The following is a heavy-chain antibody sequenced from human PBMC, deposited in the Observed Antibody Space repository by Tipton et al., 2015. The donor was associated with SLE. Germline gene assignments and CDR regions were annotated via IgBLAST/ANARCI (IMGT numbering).Heavy chain of an antibody. CDR3: ARDISVSSSSTRNYFDP. V-gene: IGHV3-9*01. Sequence: SLRLSCAASGFTFDDYAMHWVRQAPGKGLEWVSGISWNSGSIGYADSVKGRFTISRDNSKNTLYLQMNSLRAEDTAVYYCARDISVSSSSTRNYFDPWGQGTLVTVSS. J-gene: IGHJ5*02. CDR1: GFTFDDYA. D-gene: IGHD6-13*01. CDR2: ISWNSGSI.